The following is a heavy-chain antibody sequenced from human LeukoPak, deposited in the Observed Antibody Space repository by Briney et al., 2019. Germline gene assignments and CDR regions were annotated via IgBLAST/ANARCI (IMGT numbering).Heavy chain of an antibody. Sequence: SETLSLTCTVSGDSVSIYYWSWIRQSPGKGLEWIGYIYYRGNTNYNPSLKSRVTMAVDTSKNQFSLKVSSVTAADTAVYYCARAGNNWSFDYWGQGTLVTVSS. D-gene: IGHD1-1*01. CDR2: IYYRGNT. J-gene: IGHJ4*02. CDR1: GDSVSIYY. CDR3: ARAGNNWSFDY. V-gene: IGHV4-59*02.